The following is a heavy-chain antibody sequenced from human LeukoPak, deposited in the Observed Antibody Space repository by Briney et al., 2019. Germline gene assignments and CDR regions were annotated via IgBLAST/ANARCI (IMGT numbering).Heavy chain of an antibody. V-gene: IGHV4-30-2*01. CDR2: IYHSGST. Sequence: SETLSLTCTVSRGSISSGAYYWSWIRQPPGKGLEWIGYIYHSGSTYYNPSLKSRVTISVDGSKNQFSLKVNSVTAADTAVYYCARDRCDTTSCYTGGAFDVWGQGTLVTVSS. J-gene: IGHJ3*01. CDR1: RGSISSGAYY. CDR3: ARDRCDTTSCYTGGAFDV. D-gene: IGHD2-2*02.